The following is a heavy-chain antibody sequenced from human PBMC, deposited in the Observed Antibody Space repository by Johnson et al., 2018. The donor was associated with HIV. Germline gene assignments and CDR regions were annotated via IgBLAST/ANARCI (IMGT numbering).Heavy chain of an antibody. CDR3: ARGGIVATDAFDI. J-gene: IGHJ3*02. Sequence: VQLVESGGGVVQPGRSLRLSCAASGFTFSSYAMSWVRQAPGKGLEWVSAISGSGGSKYYADSVKGRFTISRDNAKNSLYLQMNSLRAEDTAVYYCARGGIVATDAFDIWGQGTMVTVSS. D-gene: IGHD5-12*01. V-gene: IGHV3-23*04. CDR2: ISGSGGSK. CDR1: GFTFSSYA.